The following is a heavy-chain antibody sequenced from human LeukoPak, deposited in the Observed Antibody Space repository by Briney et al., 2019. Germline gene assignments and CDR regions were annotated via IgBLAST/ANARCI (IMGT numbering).Heavy chain of an antibody. V-gene: IGHV3-21*01. Sequence: GSLRLSCAASGFTFSSYSMNWVRQAPGKGLEWVSSISSSSSYIYYADSVKGRFTISRDNAKNSLYLQMNSLRAEDTGVYYCARDASGSYYFDYWGQGTLVTVSS. J-gene: IGHJ4*02. CDR3: ARDASGSYYFDY. D-gene: IGHD3-10*01. CDR1: GFTFSSYS. CDR2: ISSSSSYI.